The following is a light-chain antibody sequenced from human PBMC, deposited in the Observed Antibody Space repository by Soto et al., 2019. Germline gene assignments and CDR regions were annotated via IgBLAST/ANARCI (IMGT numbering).Light chain of an antibody. CDR1: QSITGSY. Sequence: ENVLTQSPGTLSLSPGERATVSCRASQSITGSYLAWYQQTPGQAPRLLIYGASSRANGVPDRFSGSGSGTDFTPTISRLEPEDFEVYYCQQHYSIPLTLTGGTKVDIK. V-gene: IGKV3-20*01. CDR2: GAS. CDR3: QQHYSIPLT. J-gene: IGKJ4*01.